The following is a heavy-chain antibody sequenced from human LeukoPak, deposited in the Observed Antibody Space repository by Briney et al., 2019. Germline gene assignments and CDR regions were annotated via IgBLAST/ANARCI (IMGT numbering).Heavy chain of an antibody. CDR3: ASTSAMVYFDY. CDR1: GGSFSGYH. J-gene: IGHJ4*02. CDR2: INHRGSI. V-gene: IGHV4-34*01. Sequence: SETLSLTCAVYGGSFSGYHWSWIRQPPGKGLEWIGEINHRGSINYNPSLKSRVTISVDTSKNQFSLKLSSVTAADTAVYYCASTSAMVYFDYWGQGTLVTVSS. D-gene: IGHD5-18*01.